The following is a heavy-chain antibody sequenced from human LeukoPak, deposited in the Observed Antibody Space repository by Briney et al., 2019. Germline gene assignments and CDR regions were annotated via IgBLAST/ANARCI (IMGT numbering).Heavy chain of an antibody. CDR2: ISPSSSYI. CDR1: GFSFSGYS. CDR3: ARGRGCSSMSCYPDY. V-gene: IGHV3-21*01. D-gene: IGHD2-2*01. Sequence: GGSLRLSCAASGFSFSGYSINWVRQAPGKGLERVSSISPSSSYIYYADSVKGRFTISRDNAKNSLYLQMNSLRAEDTAVYYCARGRGCSSMSCYPDYWGQGTLVTVSS. J-gene: IGHJ4*02.